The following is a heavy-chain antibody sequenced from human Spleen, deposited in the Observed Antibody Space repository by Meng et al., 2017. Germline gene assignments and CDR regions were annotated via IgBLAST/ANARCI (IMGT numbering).Heavy chain of an antibody. Sequence: GGSLRLSCAASGFTFSSYPMHWVRQAPGKGLEWVAVISSDGSNKYYADSVKGRFTISRDNSKNTLYMQMNSLRAEDTAVYYCARYRGTYFDYWGQGTLVTVSS. CDR2: ISSDGSNK. CDR1: GFTFSSYP. CDR3: ARYRGTYFDY. V-gene: IGHV3-30*01. J-gene: IGHJ4*02. D-gene: IGHD1-26*01.